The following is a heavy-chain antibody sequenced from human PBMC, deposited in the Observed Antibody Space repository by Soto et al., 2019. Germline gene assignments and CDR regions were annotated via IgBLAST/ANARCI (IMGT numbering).Heavy chain of an antibody. CDR1: GFTFDDYA. CDR2: ISWNSGSI. V-gene: IGHV3-9*01. Sequence: EVQLVESGGGLVQPGRSLRLSCAASGFTFDDYAMHWVRQAPGKGLEWVSGISWNSGSIGYADSVKGRFTISRDNAKNSLYLQMNSLGAEDTALYYCAKKLARGVGESEGGDAFDIWGQGTMVTVSS. CDR3: AKKLARGVGESEGGDAFDI. J-gene: IGHJ3*02. D-gene: IGHD3-16*01.